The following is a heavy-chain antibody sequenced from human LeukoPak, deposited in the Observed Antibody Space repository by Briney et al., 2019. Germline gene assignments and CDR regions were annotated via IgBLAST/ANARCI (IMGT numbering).Heavy chain of an antibody. Sequence: GGSLRLSCAASAFTFSGYVMTWVRQAPGKGLEWVSSISGGGTTTYYADSAKGRFTISRDTSKTTLYLQMNSLSAEDTAVYYCAKGSNNWNYAYFDYWGQGTLVTVSS. V-gene: IGHV3-23*01. CDR3: AKGSNNWNYAYFDY. D-gene: IGHD1-7*01. CDR2: ISGGGTTT. CDR1: AFTFSGYV. J-gene: IGHJ4*02.